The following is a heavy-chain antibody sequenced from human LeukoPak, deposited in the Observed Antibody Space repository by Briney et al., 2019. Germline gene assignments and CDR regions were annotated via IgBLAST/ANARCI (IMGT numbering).Heavy chain of an antibody. V-gene: IGHV4-30-4*08. CDR1: GSSLSTSGVG. CDR2: IYNSGST. Sequence: SGPTLVNPTQTLTLTCTFSGSSLSTSGVGVGWIRQPPGKALEWIGYIYNSGSTFHYNPSLKSRVTISVDTSKNQFSLRLSSVTAADTAVYYCASTNCSSARCYGANWFDPWGQGTLVTVSS. D-gene: IGHD2-2*01. CDR3: ASTNCSSARCYGANWFDP. J-gene: IGHJ5*02.